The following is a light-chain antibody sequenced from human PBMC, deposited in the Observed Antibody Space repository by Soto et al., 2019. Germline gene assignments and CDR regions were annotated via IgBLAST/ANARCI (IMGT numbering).Light chain of an antibody. CDR3: QQYGSSPIT. CDR2: GAS. J-gene: IGKJ5*01. CDR1: QSVTSNY. Sequence: EIVLTQSPGTLSLSPGEIATLSFRPSQSVTSNYLAWYQQKPGQAPRLLVYGASSRATGISDRFSGSGSGTDFTLTISRLEPEDFAVYYCQQYGSSPITFGQGTRLENK. V-gene: IGKV3-20*01.